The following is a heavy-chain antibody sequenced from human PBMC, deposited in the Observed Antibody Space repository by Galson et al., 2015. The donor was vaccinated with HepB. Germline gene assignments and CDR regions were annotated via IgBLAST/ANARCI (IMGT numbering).Heavy chain of an antibody. CDR2: ISSSSSYI. CDR1: GFTFSSYS. Sequence: SLRLSCAASGFTFSSYSMNWVHQAPGKGLEWVSSISSSSSYIYYADSVKGRFTISRDNAKNSLYLQMNSLRAEDTAVYYCATSRRFGELLYYYYGMDVWGQGTTVTVSS. CDR3: ATSRRFGELLYYYYGMDV. J-gene: IGHJ6*02. V-gene: IGHV3-21*01. D-gene: IGHD3-10*01.